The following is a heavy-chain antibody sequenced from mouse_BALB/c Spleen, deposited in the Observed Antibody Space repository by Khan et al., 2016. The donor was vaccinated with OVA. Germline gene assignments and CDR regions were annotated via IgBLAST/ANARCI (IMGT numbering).Heavy chain of an antibody. D-gene: IGHD1-1*01. J-gene: IGHJ3*01. Sequence: QVQLQQSGAELAKPGASVKMSCKASGYTFTNYWILWVIQRPGQGLEWIGYINPSTGYTDYNQNFKDKATLTADKSSSTAYMQLSSLTSEDSAVYYCARRGLRWDFAYWGQGTTLTVSA. CDR2: INPSTGYT. V-gene: IGHV1-7*01. CDR3: ARRGLRWDFAY. CDR1: GYTFTNYW.